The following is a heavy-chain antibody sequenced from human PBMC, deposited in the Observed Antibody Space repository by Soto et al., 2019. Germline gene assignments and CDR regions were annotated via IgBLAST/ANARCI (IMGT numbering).Heavy chain of an antibody. Sequence: PGESLKISCKGSGYSFNNYWIAWVRQMPGKGLEWMGITFPGGSDTVYSPSFQGQVTISVDRSINTAYLQRSGLKASDTAMYYCAKHIALQGVSRSFDYWGQGTLVTVSS. CDR1: GYSFNNYW. D-gene: IGHD6-13*01. J-gene: IGHJ4*02. CDR2: TFPGGSDT. CDR3: AKHIALQGVSRSFDY. V-gene: IGHV5-51*01.